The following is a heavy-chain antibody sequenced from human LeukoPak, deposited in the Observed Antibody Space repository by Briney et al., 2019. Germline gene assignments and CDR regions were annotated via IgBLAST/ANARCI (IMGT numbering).Heavy chain of an antibody. CDR2: ISGSGGST. J-gene: IGHJ6*03. Sequence: PGRSLRLSCAASGFTFSSYAMSWVRQAPGKGLEWVSAISGSGGSTYYADSVKGRFTISRDNSKNTLYLQMNSLRAEDTAVYYWAKDRVVVPLYMDVWGKGTTVTVSS. CDR3: AKDRVVVPLYMDV. V-gene: IGHV3-23*01. CDR1: GFTFSSYA. D-gene: IGHD2-2*01.